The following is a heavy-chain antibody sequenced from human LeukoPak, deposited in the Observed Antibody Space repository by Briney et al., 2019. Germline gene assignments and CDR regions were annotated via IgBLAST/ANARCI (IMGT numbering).Heavy chain of an antibody. V-gene: IGHV1-46*01. Sequence: ASVKVSCKASGYTFTSYYMHWVRQAPGQGLEWMGIINPSGGSTSYAQKFQGRVTMTTDTSTSTAYMELRSLRSDDTAVYYCARDVRGYFDWLSPADAFDIWGQGTMVTVSS. J-gene: IGHJ3*02. CDR2: INPSGGST. D-gene: IGHD3-9*01. CDR1: GYTFTSYY. CDR3: ARDVRGYFDWLSPADAFDI.